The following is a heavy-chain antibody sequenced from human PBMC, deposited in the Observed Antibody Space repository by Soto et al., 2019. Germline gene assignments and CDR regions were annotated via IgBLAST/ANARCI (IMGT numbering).Heavy chain of an antibody. D-gene: IGHD6-13*01. V-gene: IGHV4-34*01. J-gene: IGHJ5*02. CDR2: INHSGST. CDR3: ATDSSSWYAH. Sequence: QVQLQQWGAGLLKPSETLSLTCAVYGGSFSGYYWSWIRQPPGKGLEWIGEINHSGSTNYNPSLKSRVTISVDTSKNQFSRKLSSVTAADTAVYYCATDSSSWYAHWGQGTLVTVSS. CDR1: GGSFSGYY.